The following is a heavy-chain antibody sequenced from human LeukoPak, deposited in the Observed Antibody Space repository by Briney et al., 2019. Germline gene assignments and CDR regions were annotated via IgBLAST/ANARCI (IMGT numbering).Heavy chain of an antibody. CDR1: GYTFTSYA. D-gene: IGHD2-2*01. CDR2: INAGNGNT. V-gene: IGHV1-3*01. CDR3: ARGEYQLLSGLLGGYYYYGMDV. J-gene: IGHJ6*02. Sequence: GASVKVSCKASGYTFTSYAMHWVRQAPGQRLEWMGWINAGNGNTKYSQKFQGRVTITRDTSASTAYMELSSLRSEDTAAYYCARGEYQLLSGLLGGYYYYGMDVWGQGTTVIVSS.